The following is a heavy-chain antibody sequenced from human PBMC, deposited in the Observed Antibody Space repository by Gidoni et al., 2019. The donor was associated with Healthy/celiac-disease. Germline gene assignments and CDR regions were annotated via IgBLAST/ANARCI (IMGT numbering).Heavy chain of an antibody. D-gene: IGHD3-10*01. V-gene: IGHV3-49*05. CDR3: NSAYYYGSGSYMFDY. Sequence: EVPLLESGGGFVNPGRSLRLSCTASGLPFGDYAMSCFRQAPGKGLEWVGFMRSKAYGGTTEYDEAGKGRFTISRDDAKSIAYLQMNSLKTEDTAVYYCNSAYYYGSGSYMFDYWGQGTLVTVSS. CDR2: MRSKAYGGTT. CDR1: GLPFGDYA. J-gene: IGHJ4*02.